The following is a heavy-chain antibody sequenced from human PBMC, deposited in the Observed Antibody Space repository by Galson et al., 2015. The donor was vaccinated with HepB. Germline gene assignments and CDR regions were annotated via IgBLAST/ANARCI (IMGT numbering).Heavy chain of an antibody. Sequence: SLRLSCAASGFTFSTYDMHWVRQAPGKGLEWVVVIWYDGSEYYVDSVKGRFTISRDNSKNTLYLQMNSLRAEDTAVYYCARDGRITMVRGVIDYWGQGTLVTVSS. CDR2: IWYDGSE. CDR1: GFTFSTYD. CDR3: ARDGRITMVRGVIDY. J-gene: IGHJ4*02. D-gene: IGHD3-10*01. V-gene: IGHV3-33*01.